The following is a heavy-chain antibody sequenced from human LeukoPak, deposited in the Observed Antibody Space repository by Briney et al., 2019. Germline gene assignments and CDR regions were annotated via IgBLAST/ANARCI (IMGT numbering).Heavy chain of an antibody. CDR2: IYYSGST. CDR1: GGSISSYY. D-gene: IGHD1-26*01. V-gene: IGHV4-59*01. Sequence: PSETLSLTCTVSGGSISSYYWSWIRQPPGKGLEWIGYIYYSGSTNYNPSLKSRVTISVDTSKNQFSLKLSSVTAADTAVYYCARDRSLGGSYWDAFDIWGQGTMVTASS. CDR3: ARDRSLGGSYWDAFDI. J-gene: IGHJ3*02.